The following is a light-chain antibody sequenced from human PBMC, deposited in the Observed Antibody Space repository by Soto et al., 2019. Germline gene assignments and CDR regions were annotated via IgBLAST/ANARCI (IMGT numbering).Light chain of an antibody. V-gene: IGLV1-51*01. CDR3: GTWDSSLSGAGV. Sequence: QSVLTQPPSVSAAPGQKVTISCTGSSSNMGTNYVSWYQQLPGTAPKLLIYDNNKRPSGIPDRFSGSKSGTSATLGITGLQTEDEADYYCGTWDSSLSGAGVFGTGTKLTVL. CDR1: SSNMGTNY. CDR2: DNN. J-gene: IGLJ1*01.